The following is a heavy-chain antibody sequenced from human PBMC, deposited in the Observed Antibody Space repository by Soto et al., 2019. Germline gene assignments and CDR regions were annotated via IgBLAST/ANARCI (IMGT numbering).Heavy chain of an antibody. D-gene: IGHD5-12*01. CDR1: GFTFINAW. Sequence: EVQLVESGGASVKPGGSLRLSCAASGFTFINAWMSWVRQAPGKGLEWVGRIKSKTDGGTTDYAAPVKGRFTISRDDSKNTLYLQMNSLKTEDTAVYYCTTTVIYSGYDWVFDYWGQGTLVTVSS. CDR3: TTTVIYSGYDWVFDY. J-gene: IGHJ4*02. CDR2: IKSKTDGGTT. V-gene: IGHV3-15*02.